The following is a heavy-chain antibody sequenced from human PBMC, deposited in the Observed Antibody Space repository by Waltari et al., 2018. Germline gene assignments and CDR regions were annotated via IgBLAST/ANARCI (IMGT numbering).Heavy chain of an antibody. Sequence: QVQLVQAGAEVKKPGASVKVYCKGSGYTLAELSMHWGREAPVKGLVGMGGFDPEDGETIYAQKFQGRVTMTEDTSTDTAYMELSSLRSEDTAVYYCARGGYAYYYGMDVWGQGTTVTVSS. CDR1: GYTLAELS. D-gene: IGHD5-12*01. CDR3: ARGGYAYYYGMDV. J-gene: IGHJ6*02. CDR2: FDPEDGET. V-gene: IGHV1-24*01.